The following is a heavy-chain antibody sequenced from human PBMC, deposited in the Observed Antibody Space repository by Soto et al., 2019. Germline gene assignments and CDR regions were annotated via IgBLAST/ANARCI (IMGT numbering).Heavy chain of an antibody. CDR2: IYSSGST. Sequence: SETLSLTCTVSGDSISGTSFDWGWIRQSSGKGLEWIASIYSSGSTFYNLSLKSRLSLSVDTSKTQFSLRLQSVTAADTAVYYCVRHRSSREIPFDNWGQGTLVTVSS. CDR1: GDSISGTSFD. J-gene: IGHJ4*02. CDR3: VRHRSSREIPFDN. D-gene: IGHD2-21*01. V-gene: IGHV4-39*01.